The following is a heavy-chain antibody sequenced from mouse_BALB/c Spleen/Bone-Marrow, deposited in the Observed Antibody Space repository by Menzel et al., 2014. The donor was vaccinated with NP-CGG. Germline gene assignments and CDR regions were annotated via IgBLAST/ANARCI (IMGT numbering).Heavy chain of an antibody. V-gene: IGHV1-5*01. CDR2: IYPGNSDT. CDR1: GYSFTNYW. J-gene: IGHJ1*01. CDR3: TRFGSSYDWYFDV. D-gene: IGHD1-1*01. Sequence: EVQLQQSGTVLARPGASVKMSCKASGYSFTNYWLHWVKQRPGQGLEWIGAIYPGNSDTSYNQKFKGKAKLTAVTSAXTAYMELGSLTNEDSAVYYCTRFGSSYDWYFDVWGAGTTVTVSS.